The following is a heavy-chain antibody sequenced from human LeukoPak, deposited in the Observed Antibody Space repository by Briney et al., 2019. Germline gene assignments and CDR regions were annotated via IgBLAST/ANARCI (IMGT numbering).Heavy chain of an antibody. J-gene: IGHJ4*02. D-gene: IGHD2-2*01. CDR3: ARDYCSSFSCQDY. V-gene: IGHV3-33*01. CDR2: IWYDGSNQ. Sequence: SGRSLRLSCAASGFPFSSYGMYWVRQAPGKGLEWVAIIWYDGSNQYYADSVKGRFTISRDNSKNTLYLQMNSLRAEDTAVYYCARDYCSSFSCQDYWGQGTLVTVSS. CDR1: GFPFSSYG.